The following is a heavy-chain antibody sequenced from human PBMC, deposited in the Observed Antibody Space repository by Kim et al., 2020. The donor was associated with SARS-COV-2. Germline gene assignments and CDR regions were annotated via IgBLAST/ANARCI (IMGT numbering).Heavy chain of an antibody. Sequence: PSFQGQVTISADKSISTAYLQWSSLKASDTAMYYCARVGATFRESYYFDYWGQGTLVTVSS. D-gene: IGHD1-26*01. CDR3: ARVGATFRESYYFDY. V-gene: IGHV5-51*01. J-gene: IGHJ4*02.